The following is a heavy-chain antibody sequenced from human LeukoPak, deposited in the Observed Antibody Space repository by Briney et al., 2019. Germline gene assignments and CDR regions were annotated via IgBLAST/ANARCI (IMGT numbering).Heavy chain of an antibody. CDR1: GFTFSSYG. V-gene: IGHV3-30*02. Sequence: PGGSLRLSCAASGFTFSSYGMHWVRQAPGKGLEWVAVIWYGGSNKYYADSVKGRFTISRDNSKNTLYLQMNSLRAEDTAVYYCAKDRRLGSSPPYYYYYMDVWGKGTTVTVSS. CDR3: AKDRRLGSSPPYYYYYMDV. D-gene: IGHD3-16*01. CDR2: IWYGGSNK. J-gene: IGHJ6*03.